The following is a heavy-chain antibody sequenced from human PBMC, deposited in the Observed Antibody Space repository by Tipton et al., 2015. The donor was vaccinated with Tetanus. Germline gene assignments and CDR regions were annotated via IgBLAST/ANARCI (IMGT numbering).Heavy chain of an antibody. Sequence: TLSLTCTVSGASMKSGSFYWGWIRQHPGRGLEWIGHVYYSGRTYYNPPLKSRVTISADMSKNQFSLKLTSVTAADTATYYCARMGFTYGQVVYWGQGTLVTVAS. CDR2: VYYSGRT. CDR3: ARMGFTYGQVVY. CDR1: GASMKSGSFY. V-gene: IGHV4-30-4*08. J-gene: IGHJ4*02. D-gene: IGHD5-18*01.